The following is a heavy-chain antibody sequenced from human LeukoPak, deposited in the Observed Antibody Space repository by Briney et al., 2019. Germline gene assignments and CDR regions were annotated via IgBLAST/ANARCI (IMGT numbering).Heavy chain of an antibody. V-gene: IGHV3-7*01. J-gene: IGHJ6*02. CDR1: GFTFSSYW. CDR2: INHNGNVN. CDR3: ARDAIRGMDV. Sequence: PGGSLRLSCAASGFTFSSYWMNWARQAPGKGLEWVASINHNGNVNYYVDSVKGRFTISRDNAKNSLYLQMSNLRAEDTAVYYCARDAIRGMDVWGQGTTVTVSS.